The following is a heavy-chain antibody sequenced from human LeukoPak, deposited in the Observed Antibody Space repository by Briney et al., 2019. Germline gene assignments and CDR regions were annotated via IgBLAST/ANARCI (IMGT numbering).Heavy chain of an antibody. J-gene: IGHJ4*02. V-gene: IGHV3-30-3*01. CDR2: ISYDGNNK. Sequence: GGSLRLSCAASGFTFSSYAMHWVRQAPGKGLEWVAVISYDGNNKYYADSVKGRFTISRDNSKNTLYLQMNSLRAEDTAVYYCARPIAGSYGGPFDYWGQGTLVTVSS. D-gene: IGHD1-26*01. CDR1: GFTFSSYA. CDR3: ARPIAGSYGGPFDY.